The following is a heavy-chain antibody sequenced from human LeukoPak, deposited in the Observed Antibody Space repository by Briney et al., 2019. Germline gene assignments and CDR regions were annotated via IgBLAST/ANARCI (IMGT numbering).Heavy chain of an antibody. D-gene: IGHD6-19*01. Sequence: SETLSLTCTVSGGSISSYYWSWIRQPPGKGLEWIGYIYYSGSTNYNPSLKSRVNISVDTSKNQFSLKLSSVTAADTAVYYCARLVGIGMAGTSHFDYWGQGTLVTVSS. CDR3: ARLVGIGMAGTSHFDY. CDR1: GGSISSYY. V-gene: IGHV4-59*08. CDR2: IYYSGST. J-gene: IGHJ4*02.